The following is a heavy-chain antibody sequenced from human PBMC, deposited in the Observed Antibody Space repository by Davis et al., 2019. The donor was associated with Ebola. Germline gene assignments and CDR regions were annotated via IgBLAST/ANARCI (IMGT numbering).Heavy chain of an antibody. Sequence: AASVTVSCKASGYTFTSYGISWVRQAPGQGLEWMGWISAYNGNTNYAQKLQGRVTMTTDTSTSTAYMELRSLRSDDTAVYYCARVITMVRAGGWFDPWGQGTLVTVSS. V-gene: IGHV1-18*04. D-gene: IGHD3-10*01. J-gene: IGHJ5*02. CDR2: ISAYNGNT. CDR3: ARVITMVRAGGWFDP. CDR1: GYTFTSYG.